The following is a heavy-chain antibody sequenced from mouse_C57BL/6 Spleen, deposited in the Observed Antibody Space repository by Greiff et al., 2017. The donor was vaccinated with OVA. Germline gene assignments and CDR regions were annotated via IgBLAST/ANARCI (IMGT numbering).Heavy chain of an antibody. D-gene: IGHD2-12*01. Sequence: QVHVKQPGAELVKPGASVKLSCKASGYTFTSYWMHWVKQRPGQGLEWIGMIHPNSGSTNYNEKFKSKATLTVDKSSSTAYMQLSSLTSEDSAVYYCARYGYSLAWFAYWGQGTLVTVSA. J-gene: IGHJ3*01. CDR2: IHPNSGST. V-gene: IGHV1-64*01. CDR1: GYTFTSYW. CDR3: ARYGYSLAWFAY.